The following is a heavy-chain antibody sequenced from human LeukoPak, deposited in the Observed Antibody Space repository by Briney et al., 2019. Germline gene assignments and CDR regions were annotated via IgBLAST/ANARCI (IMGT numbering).Heavy chain of an antibody. V-gene: IGHV1-18*01. J-gene: IGHJ4*02. CDR1: GYTFTSYG. CDR3: ARDLCKYYDILTGYCPFDY. Sequence: ASVKVSCKASGYTFTSYGISWVRQAPGQGLEWMGWISAYNGNTNYAQKLQGRVTMTTDTSTSTAYMELRSLRSDDTAVYYCARDLCKYYDILTGYCPFDYWGQGTLVTVSS. CDR2: ISAYNGNT. D-gene: IGHD3-9*01.